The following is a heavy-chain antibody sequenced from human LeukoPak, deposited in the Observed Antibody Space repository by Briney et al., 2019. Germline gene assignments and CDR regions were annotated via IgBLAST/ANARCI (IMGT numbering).Heavy chain of an antibody. J-gene: IGHJ3*02. D-gene: IGHD1-26*01. CDR3: AREPVGATGAFDI. V-gene: IGHV4-59*01. Sequence: SETLSLTRTVSGGSISRFYGSWIRQPPGKGLEWGGDIYYSGSTNYNPSLKSRVTISVDTSKNQCSLKLSSVNAAEPAVYYCAREPVGATGAFDIWGQGTMVTVSS. CDR1: GGSISRFY. CDR2: IYYSGST.